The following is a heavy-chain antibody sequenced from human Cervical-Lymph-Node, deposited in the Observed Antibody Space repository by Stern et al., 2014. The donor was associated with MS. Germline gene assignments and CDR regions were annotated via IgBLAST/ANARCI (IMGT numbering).Heavy chain of an antibody. CDR1: GFTFSSYA. D-gene: IGHD2-2*01. CDR3: AKDLIDFVVVPAATAHY. J-gene: IGHJ4*02. V-gene: IGHV3-23*04. CDR2: ISGSGGST. Sequence: EVQLVESGGGLVQPGGSLRLSCAASGFTFSSYAMSWVRQAPGKGLEWVSAISGSGGSTYYADSVKGRFTISRDNSKNTLYLQMNSLRAEDTAVYYCAKDLIDFVVVPAATAHYWGQGTLVTVSS.